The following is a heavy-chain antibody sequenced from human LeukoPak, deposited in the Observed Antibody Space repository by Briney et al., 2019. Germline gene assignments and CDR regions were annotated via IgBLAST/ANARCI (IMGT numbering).Heavy chain of an antibody. CDR1: GGTFSSYA. J-gene: IGHJ4*02. D-gene: IGHD5-12*01. V-gene: IGHV1-2*04. CDR3: AMTPDIVATIFDY. CDR2: INPNSGGT. Sequence: ASVKVSCKASGGTFSSYAISWVRQAPGQGLEWMGWINPNSGGTNYAQKFQGWVTMTRDTSISTAYMELSRLRSDDTAVYYCAMTPDIVATIFDYWGQGTLVTVSS.